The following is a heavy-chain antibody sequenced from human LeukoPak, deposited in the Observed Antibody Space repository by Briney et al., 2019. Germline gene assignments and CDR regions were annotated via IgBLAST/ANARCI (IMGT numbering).Heavy chain of an antibody. CDR3: ARIHGYCSGGACYVLDN. D-gene: IGHD2-15*01. CDR2: VYYSGST. Sequence: SETLSLTCVVSGGSVSGYYWGWIRQPPGRGLEWIGYVYYSGSTNYNPSFKSRITISVDTSRNQFSLQLSSVTAADTAVYYCARIHGYCSGGACYVLDNWGQGTLVAVSS. J-gene: IGHJ4*02. V-gene: IGHV4-59*02. CDR1: GGSVSGYY.